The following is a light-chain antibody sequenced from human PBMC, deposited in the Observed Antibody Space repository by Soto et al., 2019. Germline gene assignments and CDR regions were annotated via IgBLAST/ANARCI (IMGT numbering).Light chain of an antibody. CDR3: MQGTHWPRT. CDR2: RVS. CDR1: QSLVSSDGNTY. Sequence: DVVMTQSPVSLPVTLGQPASISCRSSQSLVSSDGNTYLNWFQQRPGQSPRRLIYRVSNRDSGVQNRFSGSVSGSDFTLKISRVEAEDVGVYYCMQGTHWPRTFGQGTRVEIK. J-gene: IGKJ1*01. V-gene: IGKV2-30*01.